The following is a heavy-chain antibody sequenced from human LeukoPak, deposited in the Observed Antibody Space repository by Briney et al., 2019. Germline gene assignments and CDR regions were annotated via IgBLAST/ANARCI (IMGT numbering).Heavy chain of an antibody. Sequence: GGSLRLSCAASGFTFSSYAMHWVRQAPGKGLEWVAVISYDGSNKYYADSVKGRFTISRDSSKNTLYLQMNSLRAEDTAVYYCARAPETLRILEWFHTDYWGQGTLVTVSS. CDR1: GFTFSSYA. CDR3: ARAPETLRILEWFHTDY. J-gene: IGHJ4*02. V-gene: IGHV3-30-3*01. CDR2: ISYDGSNK. D-gene: IGHD3-3*01.